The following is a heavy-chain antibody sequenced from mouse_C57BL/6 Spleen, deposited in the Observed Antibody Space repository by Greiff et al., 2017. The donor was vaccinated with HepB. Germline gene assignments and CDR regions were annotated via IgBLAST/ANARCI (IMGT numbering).Heavy chain of an antibody. D-gene: IGHD2-2*01. CDR2: IDPSDSET. J-gene: IGHJ2*01. V-gene: IGHV1-52*01. Sequence: QVQLQQSGAELVRPGSSVKLSCKASGYTFTSYWMHWVKQRPIQGLEWIGNIDPSDSETHYNQKFKDKATLTVDKSSSTAYMQLSSLTSEDSAVYYCARSPLYYGYDGYYFDYWGQGTTLTVSS. CDR3: ARSPLYYGYDGYYFDY. CDR1: GYTFTSYW.